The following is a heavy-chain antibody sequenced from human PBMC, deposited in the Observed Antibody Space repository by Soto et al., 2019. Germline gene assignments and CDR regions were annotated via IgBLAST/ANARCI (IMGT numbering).Heavy chain of an antibody. CDR1: GFTFSSYG. V-gene: IGHV3-30*18. D-gene: IGHD6-13*01. CDR2: ISYDGSNK. CDR3: AKALIAAAGTGSYFDY. Sequence: PGGSLRLSSAASGFTFSSYGMYWVRQAPGKGLEWVAVISYDGSNKYYADSVKGRFTISRDNSKNTLYLQMNSLRAEDTAVYYCAKALIAAAGTGSYFDYWGQGTLVTVSS. J-gene: IGHJ4*02.